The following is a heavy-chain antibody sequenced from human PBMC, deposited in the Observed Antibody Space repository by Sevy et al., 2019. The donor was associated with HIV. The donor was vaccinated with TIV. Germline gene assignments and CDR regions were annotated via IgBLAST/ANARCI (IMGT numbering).Heavy chain of an antibody. Sequence: GGSLRLSCAASGFTFSDYYMSWIRQAPGKGLEWVSYISSNGSTIYYADSVKGRFTISRDNAKNSLYLQMNSLRAEDTAVYYCARVDSSGSNDAFDIWGQGTMVTVSS. V-gene: IGHV3-11*01. D-gene: IGHD3-22*01. CDR3: ARVDSSGSNDAFDI. CDR2: ISSNGSTI. CDR1: GFTFSDYY. J-gene: IGHJ3*02.